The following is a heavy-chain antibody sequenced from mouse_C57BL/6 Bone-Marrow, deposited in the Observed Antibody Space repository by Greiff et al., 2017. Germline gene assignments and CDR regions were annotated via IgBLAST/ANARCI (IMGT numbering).Heavy chain of an antibody. CDR3: AREGDWDLFAY. J-gene: IGHJ3*01. Sequence: VKLMESGAELVRPGASVKLSCKASGYTFPDYYINWVKQRPGQGLEWIARIYPGSGNTYYNEQLKGKATLTAAKSSSTAYMQLRSLTSEDSAVYFCAREGDWDLFAYWGPGALVTVSA. V-gene: IGHV1-76*01. CDR1: GYTFPDYY. D-gene: IGHD4-1*01. CDR2: IYPGSGNT.